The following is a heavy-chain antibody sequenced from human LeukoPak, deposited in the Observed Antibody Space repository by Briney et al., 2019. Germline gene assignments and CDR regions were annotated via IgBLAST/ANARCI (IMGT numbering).Heavy chain of an antibody. CDR1: GFTFSSYA. V-gene: IGHV3-30*04. D-gene: IGHD3-10*01. J-gene: IGHJ4*02. CDR3: ARDGYFITMVRGVLDY. CDR2: ISYDGSNK. Sequence: PGRSLRLSCAASGFTFSSYAMHWVRQAPGRGLEWVAVISYDGSNKYYADSVKGRFTISRDNSKNTLYLQINSLRAEDTAVYYCARDGYFITMVRGVLDYWGQGTLVTVSS.